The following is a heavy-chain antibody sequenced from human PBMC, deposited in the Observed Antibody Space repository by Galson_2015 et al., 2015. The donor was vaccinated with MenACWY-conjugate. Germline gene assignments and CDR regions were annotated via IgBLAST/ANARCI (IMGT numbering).Heavy chain of an antibody. CDR1: GYSISSSNW. J-gene: IGHJ1*01. CDR2: IYYSGST. D-gene: IGHD2-15*01. CDR3: ARKGAEGSPFQH. Sequence: ETLSLTCAVSGYSISSSNWWGWIRQPPGKGLEWIGYIYYSGSTYYNPSLKSRVTMSVDTSKNQFSLKLSSVTAVDTAVYYCARKGAEGSPFQHWGQGTLVTVSS. V-gene: IGHV4-28*01.